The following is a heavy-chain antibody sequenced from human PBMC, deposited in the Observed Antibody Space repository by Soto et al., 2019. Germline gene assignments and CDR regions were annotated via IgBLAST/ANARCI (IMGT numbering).Heavy chain of an antibody. CDR1: GGSFSGYY. V-gene: IGHV4-34*01. D-gene: IGHD1-26*01. Sequence: SETLSLTCAVYGGSFSGYYWSWIRQPPGKGLEWIGEINHSGSTNYNPSLKSRVTISVDTSKNQVSLKVSSVTAADTAVYYCARYSGTYYVYWGQGTLVTVSS. J-gene: IGHJ4*02. CDR3: ARYSGTYYVY. CDR2: INHSGST.